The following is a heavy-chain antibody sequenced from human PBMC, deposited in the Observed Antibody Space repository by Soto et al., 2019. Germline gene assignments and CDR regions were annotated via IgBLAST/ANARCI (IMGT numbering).Heavy chain of an antibody. Sequence: ASVKVSCKASGYTFTNNDVTWVRQATGQGLEWMGWINPGSGDTGYAQKFQGRVTMTRDLSRATAYMELSSLRSEDTAIYYCARIASFGSLNWFDPWGQGTLVTVSS. J-gene: IGHJ5*01. CDR2: INPGSGDT. CDR1: GYTFTNND. CDR3: ARIASFGSLNWFDP. V-gene: IGHV1-8*01. D-gene: IGHD5-18*01.